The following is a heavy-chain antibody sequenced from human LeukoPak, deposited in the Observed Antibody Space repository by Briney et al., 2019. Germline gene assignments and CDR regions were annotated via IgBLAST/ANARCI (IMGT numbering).Heavy chain of an antibody. CDR2: IIPIFGTA. J-gene: IGHJ3*02. CDR1: GGTFSSYA. D-gene: IGHD3-16*01. V-gene: IGHV1-69*13. Sequence: SVNVSCKASGGTFSSYAISWVRQAPGQGLEWMGGIIPIFGTANYAQKFQGRVTITADESTSTAYMELSSLRSEDTAVYYCARDLGDQGAFDIWGQGTMVTVSS. CDR3: ARDLGDQGAFDI.